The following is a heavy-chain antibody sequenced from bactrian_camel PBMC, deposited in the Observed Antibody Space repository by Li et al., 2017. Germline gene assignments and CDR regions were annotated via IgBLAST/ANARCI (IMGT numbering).Heavy chain of an antibody. J-gene: IGHJ4*01. CDR3: KPLHPACASR. CDR2: MDSNGRT. V-gene: IGHV3S53*01. CDR1: GYTASRYS. Sequence: HVQLVESGGGSVQVGGSLRLSCAASGYTASRYSMAWFRRAPEKEREGVATMDSNGRTSYADSVKGRFTISQDNGKRTVYLQMNSLKPEDTAMYYCKPLHPACASRWGQGTQVTVS.